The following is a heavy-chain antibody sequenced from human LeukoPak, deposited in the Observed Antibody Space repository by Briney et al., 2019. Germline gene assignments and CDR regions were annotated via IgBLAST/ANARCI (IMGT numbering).Heavy chain of an antibody. Sequence: SETLSLTCTVSGGSISSYYWSWIRQPPGKELEWIGYVYYTGGTNYHPSLKSRVTISVDTSKSQFSLKLSSVTAADTAVYYCARGGGGSELLLWAFDFWGQGALVTVSS. J-gene: IGHJ4*02. CDR3: ARGGGGSELLLWAFDF. CDR1: GGSISSYY. V-gene: IGHV4-59*08. D-gene: IGHD1-7*01. CDR2: VYYTGGT.